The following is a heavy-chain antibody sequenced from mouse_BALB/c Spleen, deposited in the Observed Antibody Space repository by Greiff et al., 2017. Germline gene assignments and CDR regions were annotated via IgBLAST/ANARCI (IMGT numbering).Heavy chain of an antibody. CDR3: ARGGNCPYYAMDY. J-gene: IGHJ4*01. V-gene: IGHV1S81*02. Sequence: QVQLQQPGAELVKPGASVKLSCKASGYTFTSYWMHWVKQRPGQGLEWIGEINPSNGRTNYNEKFKSKATLTVDKSSSTAYMQLSSLTSEDSAVYYCARGGNCPYYAMDYWGQGTSVTVSS. D-gene: IGHD2-1*01. CDR1: GYTFTSYW. CDR2: INPSNGRT.